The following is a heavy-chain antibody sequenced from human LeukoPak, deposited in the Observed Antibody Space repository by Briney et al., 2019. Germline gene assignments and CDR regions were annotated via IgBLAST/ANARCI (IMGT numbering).Heavy chain of an antibody. J-gene: IGHJ4*02. Sequence: GGSLRLSCAGSGFSFSTYTMTWVRQAPGKGLEWVTSISSGCDHMFYIDSVKGRFTIARDDARNSLHLQMNSLRAEDTAVYYCATAPLSAVVLYWGQGTLVTVSS. CDR1: GFSFSTYT. V-gene: IGHV3-21*06. CDR3: ATAPLSAVVLY. CDR2: ISSGCDHM. D-gene: IGHD2-21*01.